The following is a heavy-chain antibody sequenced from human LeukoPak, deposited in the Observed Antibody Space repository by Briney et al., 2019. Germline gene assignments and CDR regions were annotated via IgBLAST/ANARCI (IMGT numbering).Heavy chain of an antibody. CDR1: GGSISSYY. Sequence: SETLSLTCTVSGGSISSYYWSWIRQPAGEGLEWIGRIYTSGSTNYNPSLKSRVTMSVDTSKNQFSLKLSSVTAADTAVYYCARDLAGRYYYYHMDVWGKGTTVTVSS. D-gene: IGHD3-16*01. J-gene: IGHJ6*03. CDR2: IYTSGST. CDR3: ARDLAGRYYYYHMDV. V-gene: IGHV4-4*07.